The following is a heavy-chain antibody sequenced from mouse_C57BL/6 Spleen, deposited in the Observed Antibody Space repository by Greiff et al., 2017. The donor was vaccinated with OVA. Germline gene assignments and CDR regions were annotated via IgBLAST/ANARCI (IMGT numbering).Heavy chain of an antibody. V-gene: IGHV3-8*01. CDR1: GYSITSDY. Sequence: EVKLVESGPGLAKPSQTLSLTCSVTGYSITSDYWNWIRKFPGNKLEYMGYISYSGSTYYNPSLKSRISITRDTSKNQYYLQLNSVTTEDTATYYCARSYGGYEYYYAMDYWGQGTSVTVSS. CDR2: ISYSGST. D-gene: IGHD2-3*01. J-gene: IGHJ4*01. CDR3: ARSYGGYEYYYAMDY.